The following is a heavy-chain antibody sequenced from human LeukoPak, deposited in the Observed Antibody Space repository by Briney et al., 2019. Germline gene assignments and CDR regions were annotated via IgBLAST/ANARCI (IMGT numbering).Heavy chain of an antibody. J-gene: IGHJ4*02. CDR2: ISSSPTTT. CDR3: ARGGVD. D-gene: IGHD3-3*01. CDR1: GFTLSTNN. V-gene: IGHV3-48*01. Sequence: GGSLRLSCAASGFTLSTNNMNWVRQAPGKGLEWVSYISSSPTTTYYADSVKGRFTISRDNAKNSLYLQMNSLRGEDTAVYYCARGGVDWGQGTLVTVSS.